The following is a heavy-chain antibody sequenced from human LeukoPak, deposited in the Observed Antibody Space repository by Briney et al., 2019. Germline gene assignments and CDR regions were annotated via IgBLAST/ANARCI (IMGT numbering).Heavy chain of an antibody. CDR3: ARGRSSVDP. J-gene: IGHJ5*02. CDR2: IYYSGGT. Sequence: PSETLSLTCTLSGGSLSGYFWRWIREPPGGGLGWIGYIYYSGGTNYNPSLKSRVTISVDTSKNQFSLKLTSVTAADTAMDYFARGRSSVDPWGQGTLVTVSS. V-gene: IGHV4-59*01. CDR1: GGSLSGYF.